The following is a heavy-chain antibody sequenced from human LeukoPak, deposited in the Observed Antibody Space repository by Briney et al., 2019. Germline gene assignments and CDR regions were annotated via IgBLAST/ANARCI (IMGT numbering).Heavy chain of an antibody. J-gene: IGHJ5*02. D-gene: IGHD1-26*01. CDR3: AREMGIVGATRRGHWFDP. CDR2: INHSGST. Sequence: SETLSLTCAVYGGSFSGYYWSWIRQPPGKGLEWIGEINHSGSTNYNPSLKGRVTISVDTSKNQFSLKLSSVTAADTAVYYCAREMGIVGATRRGHWFDPWGQGTLVTVSS. V-gene: IGHV4-34*01. CDR1: GGSFSGYY.